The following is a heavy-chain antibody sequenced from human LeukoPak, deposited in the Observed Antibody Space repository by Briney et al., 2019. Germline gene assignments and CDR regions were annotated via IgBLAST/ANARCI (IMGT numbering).Heavy chain of an antibody. CDR2: TYYRSKWYN. J-gene: IGHJ4*02. CDR1: GDSVSSNNAA. V-gene: IGHV6-1*01. CDR3: ARDNKDGAAAGFDY. D-gene: IGHD6-13*01. Sequence: TSQTLSLTCAISGDSVSSNNAAWNWIRQSPSRGLEWLGRTYYRSKWYNDYAVSVKSRISINADTSKNQFSLQLNSVTPEDTAVCFCARDNKDGAAAGFDYWGQGTLVTVSS.